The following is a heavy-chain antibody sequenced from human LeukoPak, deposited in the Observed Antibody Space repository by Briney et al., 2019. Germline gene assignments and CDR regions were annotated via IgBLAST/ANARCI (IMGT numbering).Heavy chain of an antibody. CDR2: ISYDGSNK. CDR1: GFTFSSYA. D-gene: IGHD1-26*01. CDR3: ARTWEEYYFDY. J-gene: IGHJ4*02. V-gene: IGHV3-30*04. Sequence: GGSLRLSCAASGFTFSSYAMHWVRQAPGKGLEWVAVISYDGSNKYHADSVKGRFTISRDNSKNTLYLQMNSLRAEDTAVYYCARTWEEYYFDYWGQGTLVTVSS.